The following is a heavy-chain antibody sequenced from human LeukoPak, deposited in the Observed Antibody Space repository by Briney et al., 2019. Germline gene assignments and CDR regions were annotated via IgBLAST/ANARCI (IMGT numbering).Heavy chain of an antibody. D-gene: IGHD6-13*01. CDR1: VFTFSSYW. CDR3: AHSSSWYYYFDY. J-gene: IGHJ4*02. CDR2: IKQDGSEK. Sequence: GGSLRLSCAASVFTFSSYWMSWVRQAPGKGLEWVANIKQDGSEKYYVDSVKGRFTISRDNAKNSLYLQMNSLRAEDTAVYYCAHSSSWYYYFDYLGQGTLVTVSS. V-gene: IGHV3-7*01.